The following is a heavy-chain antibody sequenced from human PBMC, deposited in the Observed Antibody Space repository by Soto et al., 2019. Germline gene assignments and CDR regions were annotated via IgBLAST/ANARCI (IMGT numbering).Heavy chain of an antibody. D-gene: IGHD1-26*01. Sequence: SETMSLTCAVDGGSFSGYYWSRIRQPPGKGLEWIGEINHSGSTNYNPSLKSRVTLSVDTSTNQCSLTLSSMTAADTAVYYCAREGGGYRCDYWGQGTLDTVSS. J-gene: IGHJ4*02. V-gene: IGHV4-34*01. CDR1: GGSFSGYY. CDR3: AREGGGYRCDY. CDR2: INHSGST.